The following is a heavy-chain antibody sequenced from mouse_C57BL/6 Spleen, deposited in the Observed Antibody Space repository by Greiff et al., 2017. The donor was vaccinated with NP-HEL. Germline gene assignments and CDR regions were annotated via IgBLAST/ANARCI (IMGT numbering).Heavy chain of an antibody. CDR3: ARGDGYYPYYFDY. V-gene: IGHV1-69*01. D-gene: IGHD2-3*01. CDR1: GYTFTSYW. J-gene: IGHJ2*01. Sequence: QVQLQQPGAELVMPGASVKLSCKASGYTFTSYWMHWVKQRPGQGLEWIGEIDPSDSYTNYNQKFKGKSTLTVNKSTCTDYMKLSSQTSKNSAVYYCARGDGYYPYYFDYWGQGTTLTVAS. CDR2: IDPSDSYT.